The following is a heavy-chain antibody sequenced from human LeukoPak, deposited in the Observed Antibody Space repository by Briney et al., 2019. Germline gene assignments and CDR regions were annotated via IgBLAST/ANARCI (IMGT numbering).Heavy chain of an antibody. CDR3: ARVGVFGVVSDS. J-gene: IGHJ4*02. V-gene: IGHV4-39*01. CDR2: IYYSGST. CDR1: GFTFSSYW. Sequence: SGGSLRLSCAASGFTFSSYWMSWVRQPPGKGLEWIGSIYYSGSTYYSPSLKSRVTISVDTSKIQFSLRLSSVTAADTAVYYCARVGVFGVVSDSWGQGILVTVSS. D-gene: IGHD3-3*01.